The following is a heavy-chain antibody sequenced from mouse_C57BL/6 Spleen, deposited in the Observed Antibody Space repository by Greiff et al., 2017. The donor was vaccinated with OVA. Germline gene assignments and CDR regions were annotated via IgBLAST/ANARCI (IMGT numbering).Heavy chain of an antibody. CDR1: GFTFSDYG. D-gene: IGHD1-2*01. J-gene: IGHJ4*01. CDR2: ISSGSSTI. V-gene: IGHV5-17*01. CDR3: ARGYKVIYYAMDY. Sequence: EVQLVESGGGLVKPGGSLKLSCAASGFTFSDYGMHWVRQAPEKGLEWVAYISSGSSTIYYADTVKGRFTISRANSKNTLFLQRTSLRSEGTAMYYCARGYKVIYYAMDYWGQGTSVTVSS.